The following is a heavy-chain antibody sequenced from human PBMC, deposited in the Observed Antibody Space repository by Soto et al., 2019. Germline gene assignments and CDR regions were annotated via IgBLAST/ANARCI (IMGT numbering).Heavy chain of an antibody. D-gene: IGHD2-15*01. CDR3: ASQDIVVVVAAPYFDY. V-gene: IGHV1-69*02. J-gene: IGHJ4*02. CDR1: GGTFSSYT. CDR2: IIPILGIA. Sequence: SVKVSCKASGGTFSSYTISWVRQAPGQGLEWMGRIIPILGIANYAQKFQGRVTITADKSTSTAYMELSSLRSEDTAVYYCASQDIVVVVAAPYFDYWGQGTLVTVSS.